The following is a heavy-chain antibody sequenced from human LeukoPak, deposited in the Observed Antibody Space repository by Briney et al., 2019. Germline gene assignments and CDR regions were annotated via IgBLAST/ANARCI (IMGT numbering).Heavy chain of an antibody. D-gene: IGHD1-26*01. V-gene: IGHV3-30-3*01. CDR3: ARSGGSGNYFLDY. Sequence: PGRSLRLSCAASGFTFSRSAMHWVRQAPGKGLEWVAIISYDGSNKNNADSVKGRFTISRDNSKNRLYLQMNSLRTDDTAICYCARSGGSGNYFLDYWGQGILVTVSP. J-gene: IGHJ4*02. CDR2: ISYDGSNK. CDR1: GFTFSRSA.